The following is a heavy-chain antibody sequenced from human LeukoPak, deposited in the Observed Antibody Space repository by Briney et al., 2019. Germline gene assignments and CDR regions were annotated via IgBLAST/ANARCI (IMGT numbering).Heavy chain of an antibody. CDR2: TYLRSKWYN. Sequence: SQTLSLTCAISGDSVSSSRAAWNWIRQSPSRGLEWLGRTYLRSKWYNDYAVSVRSRIIINADTSKNRFSLQLNSVTPEDTAVYYCARDRRSAQVTPFDYWGQGTLVTVSS. V-gene: IGHV6-1*01. J-gene: IGHJ4*02. D-gene: IGHD4-23*01. CDR1: GDSVSSSRAA. CDR3: ARDRRSAQVTPFDY.